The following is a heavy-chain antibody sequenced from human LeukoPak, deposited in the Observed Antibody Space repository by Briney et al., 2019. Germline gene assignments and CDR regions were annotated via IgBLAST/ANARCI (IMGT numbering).Heavy chain of an antibody. CDR2: INTNSGGT. CDR1: GYTFTTYY. CDR3: TCGGTAFDY. V-gene: IGHV1-2*02. D-gene: IGHD2-21*02. J-gene: IGHJ4*02. Sequence: ASVKVSCKAAGYTFTTYYIHWVRQAPGQGLEWMGWINTNSGGTNYAQKFQGRVTMTRDTSISTAYMELSRLRSDDTAVYYCTCGGTAFDYWGQGTLVTVSS.